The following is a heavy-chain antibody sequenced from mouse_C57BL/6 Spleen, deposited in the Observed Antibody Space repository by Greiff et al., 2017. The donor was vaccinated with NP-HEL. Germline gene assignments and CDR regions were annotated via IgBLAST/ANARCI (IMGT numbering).Heavy chain of an antibody. Sequence: VKLMESGAELVRPGASVTLSCKASGYTFTDYEMHWVKQTPVHGLEWIGAIDPETGGTAYNQKFKGKAILTADKSSSTAYMELRSLTSEDSAVYYCTRRDITTVVAPFAYWGQGTLVTVSA. V-gene: IGHV1-15*01. CDR2: IDPETGGT. J-gene: IGHJ3*01. CDR1: GYTFTDYE. D-gene: IGHD1-1*01. CDR3: TRRDITTVVAPFAY.